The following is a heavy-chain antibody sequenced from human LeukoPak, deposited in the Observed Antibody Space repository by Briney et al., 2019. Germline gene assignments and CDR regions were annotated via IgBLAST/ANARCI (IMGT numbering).Heavy chain of an antibody. J-gene: IGHJ4*01. V-gene: IGHV1-2*06. CDR1: GYSYVGYF. CDR3: ARDHSSTPNGEFDD. Sequence: VKESCQTCGYSYVGYFLHGVGQARGRGGPGMGRINSSSGGTEYEPRFQGRATMTRDTSIRTAYLEVSTLISDDTATYYCARDHSSTPNGEFDDWGQGTQVTVSS. CDR2: INSSSGGT. D-gene: IGHD3-10*01.